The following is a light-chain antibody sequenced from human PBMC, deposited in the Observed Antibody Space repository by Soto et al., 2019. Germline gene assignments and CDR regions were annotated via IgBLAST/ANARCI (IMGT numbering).Light chain of an antibody. CDR3: GSFTSSSTPYV. CDR1: SSDVGIYNH. J-gene: IGLJ1*01. Sequence: QSALAQPASVSGSPGQSITISCTGTSSDVGIYNHVSWYQQHPGKVPKLMIYEVSNRPSGVSNRFSGSKSGNTASLTISGLQAEDEADYYCGSFTSSSTPYVFGTGTKLTVL. CDR2: EVS. V-gene: IGLV2-14*01.